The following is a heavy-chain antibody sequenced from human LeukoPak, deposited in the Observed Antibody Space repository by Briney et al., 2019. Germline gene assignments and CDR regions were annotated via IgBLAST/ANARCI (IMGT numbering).Heavy chain of an antibody. D-gene: IGHD1-7*01. V-gene: IGHV1-8*01. J-gene: IGHJ5*02. Sequence: ASVKVSCKASGYTFTSYDINWVRHATGQGLEWMGWMNPNSGNTGYAQKFQGRVTMTRNTSISTAYMELSSLRSEDTAVYYCARAGINNWNYAGGNWFDPWGQGTLVTVSS. CDR2: MNPNSGNT. CDR3: ARAGINNWNYAGGNWFDP. CDR1: GYTFTSYD.